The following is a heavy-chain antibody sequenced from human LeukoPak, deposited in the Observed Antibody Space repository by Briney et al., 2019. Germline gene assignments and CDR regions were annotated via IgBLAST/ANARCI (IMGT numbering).Heavy chain of an antibody. V-gene: IGHV5-51*01. CDR2: IYPGDSDT. CDR3: ARHGHSSSLWFGYNWFDP. CDR1: GYSFTSYW. J-gene: IGHJ5*02. Sequence: GESLKISCKGSGYSFTSYWIGWVRQMPGKGLEWMGIIYPGDSDTRYSASFQGQVTISADKSISTAYLQWSSLKASDTAMYYCARHGHSSSLWFGYNWFDPWGQGTLVTVSS. D-gene: IGHD6-13*01.